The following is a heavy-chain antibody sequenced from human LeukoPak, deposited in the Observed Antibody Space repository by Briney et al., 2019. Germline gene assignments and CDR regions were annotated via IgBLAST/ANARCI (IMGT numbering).Heavy chain of an antibody. CDR3: AKQDTAMVTLYYFDY. J-gene: IGHJ4*02. V-gene: IGHV3-23*01. CDR2: ISGSGGST. CDR1: GFTFSNYG. Sequence: PGGTLRLSCAASGFTFSNYGMTWVRQAPGKGLEWVSAISGSGGSTYYADSVKGRFTIPRDNSKNTLYLQMNSLRAEDTAVYYCAKQDTAMVTLYYFDYWGQGTLVTVSS. D-gene: IGHD5-18*01.